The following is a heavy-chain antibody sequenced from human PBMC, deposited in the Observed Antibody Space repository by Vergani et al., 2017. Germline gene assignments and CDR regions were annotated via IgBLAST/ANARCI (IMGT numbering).Heavy chain of an antibody. Sequence: QLQLQESGPGLVKPSETLSLTCTVSGGSISSSTYYWGWIRQPPGKGLEWIGSIHYSGTTYYNPSLKSRVTISVDTSKNQFSLKLSSVTAADTAVYYCARDGGERPYHYYMDVWGKGTTVTVSS. V-gene: IGHV4-39*02. J-gene: IGHJ6*03. CDR3: ARDGGERPYHYYMDV. CDR1: GGSISSSTYY. CDR2: IHYSGTT. D-gene: IGHD1-1*01.